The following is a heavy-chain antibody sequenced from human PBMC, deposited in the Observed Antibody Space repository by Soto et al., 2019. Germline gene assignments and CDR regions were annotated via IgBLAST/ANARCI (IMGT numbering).Heavy chain of an antibody. CDR3: AREGYYYDSSGEGDYFDY. D-gene: IGHD3-22*01. V-gene: IGHV1-18*01. CDR1: GYTFTSYG. CDR2: ISAYNGNT. J-gene: IGHJ4*02. Sequence: QVQLVQSGAEVKKPGASVKVSCKASGYTFTSYGISWVRQAPGQGLEWMGWISAYNGNTNYAQKLQGRVTMTTDTPASIANKELRSMRSNDTAVYYCAREGYYYDSSGEGDYFDYWGQGTLVTVSS.